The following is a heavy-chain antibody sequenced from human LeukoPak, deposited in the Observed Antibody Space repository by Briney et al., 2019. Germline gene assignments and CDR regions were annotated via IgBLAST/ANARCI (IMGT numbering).Heavy chain of an antibody. V-gene: IGHV1-18*01. J-gene: IGHJ4*02. CDR2: ISAYNGDT. CDR3: ARSWRPYGAQFDY. Sequence: GASVTVCFTASGYTFTIYGISWARQAPGQGLEWMGWISAYNGDTNYAQKLQGRVTMTTDTATTTAYMELRSLRSDDAAVYYCARSWRPYGAQFDYWGQGTLVTVSS. D-gene: IGHD4-17*01. CDR1: GYTFTIYG.